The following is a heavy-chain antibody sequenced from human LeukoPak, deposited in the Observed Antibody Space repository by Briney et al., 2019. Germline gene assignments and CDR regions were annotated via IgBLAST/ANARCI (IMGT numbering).Heavy chain of an antibody. D-gene: IGHD5/OR15-5a*01. Sequence: GESLRLSCAASGFTFSNYWMHWVRQAPGKGREWVSRINSDETSTNYADSVKGRFTISRDNAKNTLYLQTNSLRAEDTAVYYCASRRSTSFDYWGQGTLVTVSS. CDR2: INSDETST. V-gene: IGHV3-74*01. CDR3: ASRRSTSFDY. J-gene: IGHJ4*02. CDR1: GFTFSNYW.